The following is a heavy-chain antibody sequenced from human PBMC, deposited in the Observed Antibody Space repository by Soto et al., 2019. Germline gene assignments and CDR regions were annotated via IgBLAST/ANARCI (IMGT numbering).Heavy chain of an antibody. CDR3: ASSLAADYCYYMDV. J-gene: IGHJ6*03. CDR2: ISAYNGNT. V-gene: IGHV1-18*01. D-gene: IGHD6-19*01. CDR1: GYTFTSYG. Sequence: ASVKVSCKASGYTFTSYGISWVRQAPGQGLEWMGWISAYNGNTNYAQKLQGRVTMTTDTSTSTAYMELRSLRSDDTAVYYCASSLAADYCYYMDVWGKGTTVTVSS.